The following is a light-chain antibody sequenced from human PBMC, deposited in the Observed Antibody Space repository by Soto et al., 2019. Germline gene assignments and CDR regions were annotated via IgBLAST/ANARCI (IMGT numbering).Light chain of an antibody. CDR3: HQRQYWPPIT. V-gene: IGKV3-11*01. J-gene: IGKJ5*01. CDR1: QGVNSN. Sequence: EIVMTQSPSTRSVSPGERATLSCSVSQGVNSNLAWYQQKPGQAPRLLISDASNRATGIPARFSGSGSGTDFTLTISSLEPEDFAVYYCHQRQYWPPITFGQGTRLEI. CDR2: DAS.